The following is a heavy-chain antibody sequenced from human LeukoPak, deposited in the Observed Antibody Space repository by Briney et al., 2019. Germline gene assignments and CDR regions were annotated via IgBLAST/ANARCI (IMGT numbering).Heavy chain of an antibody. J-gene: IGHJ4*02. CDR1: GFAFSDYF. CDR2: IHPHGRYA. Sequence: GGSLRLSCAASGFAFSDYFMHWVRQSPEKGLVWVSDIHPHGRYAAYADSVRGRFTISRDDAKNTLYLQMNSLTSEDTAVYYCVRGTNDWKGLDYWGQGTLVTASS. V-gene: IGHV3-74*03. CDR3: VRGTNDWKGLDY. D-gene: IGHD1-1*01.